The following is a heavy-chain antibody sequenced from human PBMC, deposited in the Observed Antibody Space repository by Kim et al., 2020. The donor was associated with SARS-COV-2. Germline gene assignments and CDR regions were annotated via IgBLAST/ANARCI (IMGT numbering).Heavy chain of an antibody. D-gene: IGHD3-10*01. V-gene: IGHV3-30*04. J-gene: IGHJ4*02. CDR2: ISYDGSNK. CDR3: ARGYGSGSYYTYYFDY. Sequence: GGSLRLSCAASGFTFSSYAMHWVRQAPGKGLEWVAVISYDGSNKYYADSVKGRFTISRDNSKNTLYLQMNSLRAEDTAVYYCARGYGSGSYYTYYFDYWGQGTLVTVSS. CDR1: GFTFSSYA.